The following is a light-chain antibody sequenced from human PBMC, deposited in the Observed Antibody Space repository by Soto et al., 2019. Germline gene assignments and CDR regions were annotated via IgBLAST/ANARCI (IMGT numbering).Light chain of an antibody. Sequence: QSALTQPPSASGSRGQSVTISCTGTSSDVGGYDYVSWYQQHPGKAPKLMIYAVSQRPSGVPDRFSGSKSGNTASLTVSGLQAEDEADYYCSSYAGSDNVVFGGGTKVTVL. CDR3: SSYAGSDNVV. J-gene: IGLJ2*01. CDR2: AVS. V-gene: IGLV2-8*01. CDR1: SSDVGGYDY.